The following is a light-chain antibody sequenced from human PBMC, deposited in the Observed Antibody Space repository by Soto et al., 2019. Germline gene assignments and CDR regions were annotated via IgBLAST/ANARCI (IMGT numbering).Light chain of an antibody. J-gene: IGKJ1*01. CDR3: QQYGSSPRT. V-gene: IGKV3-20*01. CDR2: DAS. Sequence: IVLTQSHGTLSLSPGERATLSCRASQSVSSNYLAWYQQKRGQAPRLLIHDASSRATGIPDRFSGSGSGTDFTLTISRLEPEDFAVYYCQQYGSSPRTFGQRTKVDIK. CDR1: QSVSSNY.